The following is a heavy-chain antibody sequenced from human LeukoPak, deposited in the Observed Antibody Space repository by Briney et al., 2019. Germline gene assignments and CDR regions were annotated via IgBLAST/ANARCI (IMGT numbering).Heavy chain of an antibody. CDR2: ISSSGSTI. Sequence: PGGSLRLSCAASGFTFSSYEMNWVRQAPGKGLEWVSYISSSGSTIYYADSVKGRFTISRDNSKNSLYLQMNSLRTEDTALYYCAKAAGDYTSYYYYYHMDVWGKGTTVTVSS. J-gene: IGHJ6*03. V-gene: IGHV3-48*03. CDR1: GFTFSSYE. D-gene: IGHD4-17*01. CDR3: AKAAGDYTSYYYYYHMDV.